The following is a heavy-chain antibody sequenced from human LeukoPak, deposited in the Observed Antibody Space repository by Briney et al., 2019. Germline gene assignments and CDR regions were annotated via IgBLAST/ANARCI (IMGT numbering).Heavy chain of an antibody. CDR3: ARGQRDSGDY. CDR1: GFTFSSYG. Sequence: GGSLRLSCAASGFTFSSYGMHWVRQAPGKGLEWVAFIRYDGSNKYYADSVKGRFTISRDNSKNTLYLRMNSLRAEDTAVYYCARGQRDSGDYWGQGTLVTVSS. V-gene: IGHV3-30*02. CDR2: IRYDGSNK. D-gene: IGHD4-17*01. J-gene: IGHJ4*02.